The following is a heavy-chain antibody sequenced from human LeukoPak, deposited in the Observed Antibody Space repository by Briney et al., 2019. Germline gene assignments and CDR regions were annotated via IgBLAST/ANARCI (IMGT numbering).Heavy chain of an antibody. CDR1: GFAFSTYG. CDR3: AKVSRGIVAAMDV. CDR2: ISGSGGAT. Sequence: GGSLRLSCAASGFAFSTYGMLWVRQAPGKGLEWVSAISGSGGATYYADSVKGRFTSSRDNSKNTLYLQMTSLRAEDTAVYYCAKVSRGIVAAMDVWGKGTTVTVSS. D-gene: IGHD6-25*01. J-gene: IGHJ6*03. V-gene: IGHV3-23*01.